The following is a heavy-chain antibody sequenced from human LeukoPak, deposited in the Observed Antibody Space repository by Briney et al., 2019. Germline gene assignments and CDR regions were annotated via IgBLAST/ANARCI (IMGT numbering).Heavy chain of an antibody. CDR2: ISSSSSYI. CDR1: GFTFSSYS. J-gene: IGHJ3*02. V-gene: IGHV3-21*01. CDR3: ARPYSSSWYQGAFDI. Sequence: NPGGSLRLSCAASGFTFSSYSMNWVRQAPGKGLEWVSSISSSSSYIYYADSVKGRFTISRDNAKNSLYLQMNSLRAEDTAVYYCARPYSSSWYQGAFDIWGQGTMVTVSS. D-gene: IGHD6-13*01.